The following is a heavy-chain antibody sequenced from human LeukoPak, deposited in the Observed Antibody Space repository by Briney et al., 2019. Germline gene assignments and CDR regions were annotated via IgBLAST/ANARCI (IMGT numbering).Heavy chain of an antibody. V-gene: IGHV4-34*01. CDR3: ARSRRRMDV. J-gene: IGHJ6*02. CDR2: INHSGST. CDR1: GGSFSGYY. Sequence: SETLSLTCAVYGGSFSGYYWSWIRQPPGKGLEWIGEINHSGSTNYNPSLKSRVTISVDTSKNQFSLKLSSVTAADTAVYYCARSRRRMDVWGQGTTVTASS.